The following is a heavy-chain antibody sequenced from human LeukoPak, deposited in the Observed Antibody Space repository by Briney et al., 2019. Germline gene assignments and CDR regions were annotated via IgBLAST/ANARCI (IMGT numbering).Heavy chain of an antibody. V-gene: IGHV4-34*01. CDR3: ARGGGYNWFDP. Sequence: PSETLSLTCAVSGGSFSGYYWSWIRQPPGKGLEWIGEINHSGNTNYSPSLKSRVTISVDTSKNQFSLTLSSVTAADTAVYYCARGGGYNWFDPWGQGTLVTVSS. CDR1: GGSFSGYY. J-gene: IGHJ5*02. D-gene: IGHD3-10*01. CDR2: INHSGNT.